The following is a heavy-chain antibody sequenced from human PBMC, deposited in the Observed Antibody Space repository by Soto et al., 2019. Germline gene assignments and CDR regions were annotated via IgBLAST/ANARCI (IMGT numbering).Heavy chain of an antibody. CDR1: GYTFTSYD. Sequence: ASVKVSCKASGYTFTSYDINWVRQATGQGLEWMGCMNPNSGNTGYAEKFQGRVTMTRNTSISTAYMELSSLRSDDTAVYYCARDKYRARVPERGQRYHDLLTGYGDAFDIWGQGTMVTVSS. D-gene: IGHD3-9*01. V-gene: IGHV1-8*01. J-gene: IGHJ3*02. CDR3: ARDKYRARVPERGQRYHDLLTGYGDAFDI. CDR2: MNPNSGNT.